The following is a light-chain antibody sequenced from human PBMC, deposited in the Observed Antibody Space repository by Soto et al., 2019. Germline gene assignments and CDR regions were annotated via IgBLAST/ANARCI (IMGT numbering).Light chain of an antibody. CDR3: QQYGSSPSIT. CDR2: GAS. J-gene: IGKJ5*01. Sequence: EIVLTQSPGTLSLSPGERATLSCKASQSVDSTYLAWYRQKPGQAPRLLIHGASSRATGIPDRFTGSGSGTDFTLTISRLKPEDFAVYYCQQYGSSPSITFGQGTRLDIK. CDR1: QSVDSTY. V-gene: IGKV3-20*01.